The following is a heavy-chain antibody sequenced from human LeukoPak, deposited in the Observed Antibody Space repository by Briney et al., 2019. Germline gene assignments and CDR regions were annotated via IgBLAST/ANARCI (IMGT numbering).Heavy chain of an antibody. CDR3: ARGMVYYYMDV. Sequence: SETLSLTCTVSGGSISSYYWSWIRQPPGKGREWIGYIYYSGSTNYNPSLKSRVTISVDTSKNQFSLKLSSVTAADTAVYYCARGMVYYYMDVWGKGTTVTVSS. J-gene: IGHJ6*03. CDR1: GGSISSYY. V-gene: IGHV4-59*12. CDR2: IYYSGST. D-gene: IGHD3-10*01.